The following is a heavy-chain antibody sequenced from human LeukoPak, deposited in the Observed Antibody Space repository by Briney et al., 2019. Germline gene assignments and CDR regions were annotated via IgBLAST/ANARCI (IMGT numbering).Heavy chain of an antibody. CDR1: GGSISSYY. D-gene: IGHD6-13*01. J-gene: IGHJ5*02. V-gene: IGHV4-59*01. Sequence: SETLSLTCTVSGGSISSYYRSWIRQPPGKGLEWIGYIYYSGSTNYNPSLKSRVTISVDTSKNQFSLKLSSVTAADTAVYYCAREVVFSSDVVIDWFDPWGQGTLVTVSS. CDR2: IYYSGST. CDR3: AREVVFSSDVVIDWFDP.